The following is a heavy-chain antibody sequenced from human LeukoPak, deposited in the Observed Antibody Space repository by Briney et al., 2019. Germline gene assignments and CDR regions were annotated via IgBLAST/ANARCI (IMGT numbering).Heavy chain of an antibody. Sequence: GRSLRLSCAASGFTFSSYGMHWVRQAPGKGLEWVAVISYDGSNKYYADSVKGRFTISRDNSKNTLYLQMNSLRAEDTAVYYCARGTVVTAFDYWGQGTLVTVSS. CDR3: ARGTVVTAFDY. CDR1: GFTFSSYG. V-gene: IGHV3-30*03. D-gene: IGHD4-23*01. J-gene: IGHJ4*02. CDR2: ISYDGSNK.